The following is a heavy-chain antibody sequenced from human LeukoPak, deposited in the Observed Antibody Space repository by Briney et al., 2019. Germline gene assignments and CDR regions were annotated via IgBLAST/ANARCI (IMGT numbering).Heavy chain of an antibody. Sequence: VASVKVSCKASGGTFSSYAISWVRQAPGQGLEWMGRIIPILGIANYAQKFQGRVTITADKSTSTAYMELSSLRSEDTAVYYCARDPPVEMATTTPFDYWGQGTLVTASS. CDR3: ARDPPVEMATTTPFDY. D-gene: IGHD5-12*01. CDR2: IIPILGIA. V-gene: IGHV1-69*04. J-gene: IGHJ4*02. CDR1: GGTFSSYA.